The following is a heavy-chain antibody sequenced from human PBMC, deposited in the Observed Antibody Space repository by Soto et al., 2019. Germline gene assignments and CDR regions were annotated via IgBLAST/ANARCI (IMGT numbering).Heavy chain of an antibody. D-gene: IGHD2-21*02. CDR3: AKSLVTPSDAFDL. CDR1: GFTFGNYP. V-gene: IGHV3-23*01. CDR2: ISDPGTST. J-gene: IGHJ3*01. Sequence: PGGSLRLSCAASGFTFGNYPMNWVRQAPGKGLEWISSISDPGTSTYYANSVKGRFSMSRDNSKNTLFLQMNRLRADDTAVYSCAKSLVTPSDAFDLWGRGTLVTVSS.